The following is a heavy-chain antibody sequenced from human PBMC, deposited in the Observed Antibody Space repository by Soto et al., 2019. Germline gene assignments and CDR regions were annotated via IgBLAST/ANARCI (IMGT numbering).Heavy chain of an antibody. CDR3: ASSRVVVTATYYYYYGMDV. J-gene: IGHJ6*02. D-gene: IGHD2-21*02. V-gene: IGHV4-39*01. Sequence: SETLSLTCTVSGGSISSSSYYWGWIRQPPGKGLEWIGSIYYSGSTYYNPSLKSRVTISVDTSKNQFSLKLSSVTAADTAVYYCASSRVVVTATYYYYYGMDVWGQGTTVTVSS. CDR2: IYYSGST. CDR1: GGSISSSSYY.